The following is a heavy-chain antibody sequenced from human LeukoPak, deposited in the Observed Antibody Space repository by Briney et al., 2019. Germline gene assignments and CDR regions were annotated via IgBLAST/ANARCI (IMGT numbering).Heavy chain of an antibody. J-gene: IGHJ4*02. CDR2: IMKDGSEK. V-gene: IGHV3-7*03. Sequence: AGSLRLSCAAFGFTFGSYWISWVRQAAGKWLGWVANIMKDGSEKFYVDSVKGRFTISRDNAKNSLYLQMNSLRAEDTAVYYCARGAGVVAVAGTLLDYWGQGTLVTVSS. D-gene: IGHD6-19*01. CDR1: GFTFGSYW. CDR3: ARGAGVVAVAGTLLDY.